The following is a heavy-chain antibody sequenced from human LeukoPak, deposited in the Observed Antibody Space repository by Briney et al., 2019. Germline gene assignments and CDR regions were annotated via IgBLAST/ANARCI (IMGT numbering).Heavy chain of an antibody. CDR2: ITGGGTFT. J-gene: IGHJ3*02. CDR1: GFSFSQHS. CDR3: VTGDNPDYTWENHRLDAFDI. Sequence: GGSVRLSCEASGFSFSQHSMGWVRLAPGKGLEWVSSITGGGTFTFYADSVKGGFTVSRDNANNLLFLQLHSLRADDTAIYYCVTGDNPDYTWENHRLDAFDIWGQGTMVTVSS. V-gene: IGHV3-21*01. D-gene: IGHD3-16*01.